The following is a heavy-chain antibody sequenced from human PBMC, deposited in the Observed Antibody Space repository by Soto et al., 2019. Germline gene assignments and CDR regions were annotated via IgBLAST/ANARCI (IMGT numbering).Heavy chain of an antibody. CDR2: IDSGDGTT. V-gene: IGHV3-11*01. Sequence: GGSLRLSCTGSGFDFGDYYMSWIRQAPGKGLEWVSYIDSGDGTTYYTDSVKGRFTISRDNPKKTVYLQMTSLRVEDTALYYCVRTYYSSSWFPFDRWGQGTMVTVYS. J-gene: IGHJ5*02. CDR3: VRTYYSSSWFPFDR. CDR1: GFDFGDYY. D-gene: IGHD6-13*01.